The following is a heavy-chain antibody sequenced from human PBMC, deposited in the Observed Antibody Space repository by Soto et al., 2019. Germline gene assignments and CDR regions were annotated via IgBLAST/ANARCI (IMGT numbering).Heavy chain of an antibody. D-gene: IGHD2-2*01. CDR3: ARHDWSRFYGLDV. CDR2: LHYSGAI. Sequence: PSETLSLTCTVSDHPLRTSSYYWGWIRQSPGKGLEWIGSLHYSGAIYYDPSLKSRVTMYVDTSKNQFSLRADSVTAADTAIYYCARHDWSRFYGLDVWGQGITVTVSS. V-gene: IGHV4-39*01. CDR1: DHPLRTSSYY. J-gene: IGHJ6*02.